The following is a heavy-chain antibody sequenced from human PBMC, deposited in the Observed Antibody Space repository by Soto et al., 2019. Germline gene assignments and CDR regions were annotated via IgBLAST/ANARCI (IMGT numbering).Heavy chain of an antibody. V-gene: IGHV4-59*12. CDR1: GGSITSYH. D-gene: IGHD3-10*01. CDR3: AREGRYYASGRFWWFDP. Sequence: SETLSLSCIVSGGSITSYHWSWIRQFPGKGLEWIAYTSYTGNTNYNPSLKSRVTISVDTSKNQFSLKLSSATAADTAVYYCAREGRYYASGRFWWFDPWGQGTLVTVSS. J-gene: IGHJ5*02. CDR2: TSYTGNT.